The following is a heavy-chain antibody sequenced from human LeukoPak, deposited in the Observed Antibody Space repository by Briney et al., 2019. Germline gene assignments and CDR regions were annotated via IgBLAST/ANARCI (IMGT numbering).Heavy chain of an antibody. J-gene: IGHJ5*02. V-gene: IGHV3-7*01. CDR3: RGGHYSDYA. CDR1: GSTFSDYW. CDR2: VKNDGSEK. D-gene: IGHD4-11*01. Sequence: GGSLRLSCAASGSTFSDYWMNWVRQAPGKGLEWVANVKNDGSEKYYVDSVKGRFTISRDNAKNTLFLQMSSLRVEDTAVYYCRGGHYSDYAWGQGALVTVSS.